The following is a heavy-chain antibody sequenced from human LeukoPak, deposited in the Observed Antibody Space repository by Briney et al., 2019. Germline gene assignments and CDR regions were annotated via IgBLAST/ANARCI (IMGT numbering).Heavy chain of an antibody. D-gene: IGHD5-12*01. Sequence: ASVKVSCKASGYTFTGYYMHWVRQAPGQGLEWMGWINPNSGGTNYAQKFQGRVTMTRDTSISTAYMELSRLRSDDTAVYYCARDRDSDGYGYSGYDYWFDPWGQGTLVTVSS. J-gene: IGHJ5*02. CDR3: ARDRDSDGYGYSGYDYWFDP. V-gene: IGHV1-2*02. CDR2: INPNSGGT. CDR1: GYTFTGYY.